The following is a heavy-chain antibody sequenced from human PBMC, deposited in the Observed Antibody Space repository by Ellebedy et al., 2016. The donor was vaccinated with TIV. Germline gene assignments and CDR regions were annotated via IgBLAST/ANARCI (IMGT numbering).Heavy chain of an antibody. CDR3: AKGRGGGSDSSAPRYYFDY. CDR2: INGRGGTT. CDR1: GFTFVSHA. D-gene: IGHD3-22*01. J-gene: IGHJ4*02. V-gene: IGHV3-23*01. Sequence: PGGSLRLSCAASGFTFVSHAMTWVRQAPGTGLEWVSAINGRGGTTYYADSVKGRLTISRDNSKKTLYLQMNSLRAEDTAVYYCAKGRGGGSDSSAPRYYFDYWGLGTLVTVSS.